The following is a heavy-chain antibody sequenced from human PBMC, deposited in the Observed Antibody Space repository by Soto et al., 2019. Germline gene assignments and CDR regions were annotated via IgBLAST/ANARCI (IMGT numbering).Heavy chain of an antibody. CDR3: AKDIPPRITIFGVVISPQKDDY. CDR2: ISGSGGST. D-gene: IGHD3-3*01. J-gene: IGHJ4*02. Sequence: PGGSLRLSCAASGFTFSSYAMSWVRQAPGKGLEWVSAISGSGGSTYYADSVKGRFTISRDNSKNTLYLQMNSLRAEDTAVYYCAKDIPPRITIFGVVISPQKDDYWGQGTLVTVSS. CDR1: GFTFSSYA. V-gene: IGHV3-23*01.